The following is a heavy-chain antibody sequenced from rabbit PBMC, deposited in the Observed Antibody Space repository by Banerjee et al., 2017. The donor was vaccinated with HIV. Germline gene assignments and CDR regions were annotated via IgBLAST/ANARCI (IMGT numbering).Heavy chain of an antibody. Sequence: QEQLVESGGGLVQPGGSLKLSCKASGFDFSSYGVSWVRQAPGKGLEWIGYIDPVFGSTYYASWVNGRFTISSHNAQNTLYLQLNSLTAADTATYFCVRDPRMTMVIEGSYYFNLWGPGTLVTVS. CDR3: VRDPRMTMVIEGSYYFNL. CDR1: GFDFSSYG. D-gene: IGHD2-1*01. CDR2: IDPVFGST. J-gene: IGHJ4*01. V-gene: IGHV1S47*01.